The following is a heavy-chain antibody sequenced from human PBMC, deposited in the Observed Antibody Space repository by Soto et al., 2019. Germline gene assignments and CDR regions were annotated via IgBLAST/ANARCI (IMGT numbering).Heavy chain of an antibody. CDR2: INAGNGNT. V-gene: IGHV1-3*01. J-gene: IGHJ5*02. D-gene: IGHD6-19*01. Sequence: ASVKVSCKASGYTFTSYAMHWVRQAPGQRLEWMGWINAGNGNTKYSQKFQGRVTITRDTSASTAYMELSSLRSEDTAAYYCARGSGIAVAEAWGQGTLVTVSS. CDR3: ARGSGIAVAEA. CDR1: GYTFTSYA.